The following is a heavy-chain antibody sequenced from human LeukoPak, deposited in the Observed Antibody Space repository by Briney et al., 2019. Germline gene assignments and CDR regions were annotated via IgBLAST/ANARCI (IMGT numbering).Heavy chain of an antibody. CDR1: GGSFSIYY. J-gene: IGHJ4*02. D-gene: IGHD6-6*01. CDR2: INSSGNT. CDR3: AREGSATARPFVSIDY. Sequence: TSETLSLTGTVSGGSFSIYYWSWLRQPAGKGLEWIRRINSSGNTEYYPSLRRRVTTTVDPSSNQFSQKLSSVSAANTAVFYGAREGSATARPFVSIDYWGQGTLVTVSS. V-gene: IGHV4-4*07.